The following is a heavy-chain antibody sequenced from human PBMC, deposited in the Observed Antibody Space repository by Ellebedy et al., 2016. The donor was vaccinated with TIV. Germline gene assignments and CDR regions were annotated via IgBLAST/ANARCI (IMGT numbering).Heavy chain of an antibody. CDR1: GFTFSSYW. J-gene: IGHJ4*02. CDR3: ARAPLPKTVRGGPPDY. D-gene: IGHD3-10*01. CDR2: ISSSGSTI. V-gene: IGHV3-48*04. Sequence: PGGSLRLSCAASGFTFSSYWMSWVRQAPGKGLEWVSYISSSGSTIYYADSVKGRFTISRDNAKNSLYLQMNSLRAEDTAVYYCARAPLPKTVRGGPPDYWGQGTLVTVSS.